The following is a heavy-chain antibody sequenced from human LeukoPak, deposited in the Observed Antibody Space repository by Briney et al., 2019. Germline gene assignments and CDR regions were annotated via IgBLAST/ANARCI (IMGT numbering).Heavy chain of an antibody. V-gene: IGHV3-23*01. CDR2: ISAGGGST. J-gene: IGHJ4*02. D-gene: IGHD6-13*01. CDR1: GFTFRSYA. Sequence: GGSLRLSCAASGFTFRSYAMSWVGQAPGKGLEWVSTISAGGGSTYYADSVKGRFTISRDNTENTLYLQMNSLRAEDTAVYYCAKRTDYSSTWYSFDYWGKRTLVTVSS. CDR3: AKRTDYSSTWYSFDY.